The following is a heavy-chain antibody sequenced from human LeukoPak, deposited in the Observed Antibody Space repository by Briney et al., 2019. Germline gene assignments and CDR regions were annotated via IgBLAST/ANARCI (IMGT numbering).Heavy chain of an antibody. CDR2: IYGGGST. V-gene: IGHV3-53*01. CDR3: ARAADSGGNWGQNWFDP. J-gene: IGHJ5*02. D-gene: IGHD7-27*01. CDR1: GFTVSSNY. Sequence: EGFLSFSCAASGFTVSSNYMIWFRQAPGTGMDRVSVIYGGGSTYYADSVKGRFTISRDNSKNTLYLQMNSLRAEDTAVYYCARAADSGGNWGQNWFDPWGQGTLVTVSS.